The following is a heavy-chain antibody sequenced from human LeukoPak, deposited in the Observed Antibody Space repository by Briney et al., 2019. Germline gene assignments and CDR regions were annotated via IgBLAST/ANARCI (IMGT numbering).Heavy chain of an antibody. Sequence: GGSLRLSCAASGFTFSSFSMNWDRPAPGKGLEWVSSISSSSSYIYYADSVKGRYTISRDNTKNSLYLQMNSLRAEDTAVYYCAREWCSGGSCYSNFGNAFDIWGQGTMVTVSS. CDR2: ISSSSSYI. V-gene: IGHV3-21*01. CDR3: AREWCSGGSCYSNFGNAFDI. CDR1: GFTFSSFS. D-gene: IGHD2-15*01. J-gene: IGHJ3*02.